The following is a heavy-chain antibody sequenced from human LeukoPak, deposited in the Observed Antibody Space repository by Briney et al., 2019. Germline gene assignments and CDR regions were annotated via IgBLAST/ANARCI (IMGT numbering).Heavy chain of an antibody. D-gene: IGHD6-6*01. J-gene: IGHJ4*02. CDR1: GFTYSSYW. V-gene: IGHV3-23*01. Sequence: GGSLRLSCATSGFTYSSYWMHWVRQDPQKGLEWVSAISGSGGSTYYADSVKGRFTISRDNSKNTLYLQMNSLRAEDTAVYYCAKGAKYSQSFDYWGQGTLVTVSS. CDR2: ISGSGGST. CDR3: AKGAKYSQSFDY.